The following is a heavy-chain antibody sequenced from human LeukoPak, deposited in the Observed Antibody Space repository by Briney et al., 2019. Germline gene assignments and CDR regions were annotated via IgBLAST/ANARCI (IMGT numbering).Heavy chain of an antibody. D-gene: IGHD3/OR15-3a*01. Sequence: ASVKVSCKASGYTFTGYYMHWVRQAPGQGLEWMGWINPNSGGTNYAQKFQGRVTMTRDTPISTAYMELSRLRSDDTAVYYCARGIFGPTPPHDAWGQGTLVTVSS. J-gene: IGHJ5*02. CDR2: INPNSGGT. CDR1: GYTFTGYY. V-gene: IGHV1-2*02. CDR3: ARGIFGPTPPHDA.